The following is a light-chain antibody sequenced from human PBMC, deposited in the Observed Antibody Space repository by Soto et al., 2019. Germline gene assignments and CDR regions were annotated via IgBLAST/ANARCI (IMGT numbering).Light chain of an antibody. CDR3: QQYGSAPH. V-gene: IGKV3-20*01. CDR1: QSVSSSY. Sequence: IVLTQSPGTLSLSPGERATLSCRASQSVSSSYLAWYQQKPGQAPRLLIYGASSRATGIADRFSGGGSGTDFTLTISRLEPEDCAVYYCQQYGSAPHFGGGTKVEIK. J-gene: IGKJ4*01. CDR2: GAS.